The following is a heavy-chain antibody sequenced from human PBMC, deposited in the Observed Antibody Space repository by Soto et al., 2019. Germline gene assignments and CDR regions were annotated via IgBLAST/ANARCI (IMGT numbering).Heavy chain of an antibody. Sequence: PGGSRRLSCAASGFTFSNYWMTGVRQAPGKGLEWVANINQDGSERTHVDSVKGRFTVSRDNAKNSLYLEMNRLRAEDTAVYYCARGDIVVVVAAGGMDVWGQGTTVTVSS. V-gene: IGHV3-7*01. D-gene: IGHD2-15*01. J-gene: IGHJ6*02. CDR1: GFTFSNYW. CDR2: INQDGSER. CDR3: ARGDIVVVVAAGGMDV.